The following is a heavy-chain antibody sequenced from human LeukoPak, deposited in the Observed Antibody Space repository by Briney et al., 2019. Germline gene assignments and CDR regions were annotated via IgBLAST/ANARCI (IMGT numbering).Heavy chain of an antibody. Sequence: SETLSLTCTVSGGSISSSSYYRGWIRQPPGKGLEWIGSIYYSGSTYYNPSLKSRVTISVDTSKNQFSLKLSSVTAADTAVYYCARHLDWFDPWGQGTLVTVSS. CDR2: IYYSGST. V-gene: IGHV4-39*01. CDR1: GGSISSSSYY. J-gene: IGHJ5*02. CDR3: ARHLDWFDP.